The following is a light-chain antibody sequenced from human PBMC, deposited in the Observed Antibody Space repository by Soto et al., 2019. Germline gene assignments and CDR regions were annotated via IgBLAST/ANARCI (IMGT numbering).Light chain of an antibody. CDR1: QTISTW. J-gene: IGKJ1*01. V-gene: IGKV1-5*01. CDR3: QQAFIFHRG. Sequence: DIQVTQSPPTLSASVGDRVTITCRASQTISTWMAWYQQKPGKAPKLLVYDASTLQNGVASRFSGSGSGTEFTLIISGLQPDDSATYYCQQAFIFHRGFGKGTKVDIX. CDR2: DAS.